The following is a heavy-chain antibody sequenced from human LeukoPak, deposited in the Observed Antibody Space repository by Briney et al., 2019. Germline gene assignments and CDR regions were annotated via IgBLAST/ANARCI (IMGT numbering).Heavy chain of an antibody. J-gene: IGHJ4*02. Sequence: GASVKVSFKASGGTFSSYAISWVRQAPGQGLEWMGGIIPIFGTANYAQKFQGRVTITADESTSTAYMELSSLRSEDTAVYYCASPYYDFWSGNSHFDYWGQGTMVTVSS. V-gene: IGHV1-69*13. D-gene: IGHD3-3*01. CDR3: ASPYYDFWSGNSHFDY. CDR2: IIPIFGTA. CDR1: GGTFSSYA.